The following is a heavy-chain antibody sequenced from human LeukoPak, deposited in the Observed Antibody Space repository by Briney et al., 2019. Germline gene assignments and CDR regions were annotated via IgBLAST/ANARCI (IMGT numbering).Heavy chain of an antibody. V-gene: IGHV3-48*02. D-gene: IGHD5-12*01. CDR3: ARDPVATSRFDY. J-gene: IGHJ4*02. CDR2: ISNSASTI. Sequence: GGSLRLSCAASGFPFSSYSMNWVRQAPGKGLEWVSYISNSASTIYYADSVTGRFTTSRDNAKNSLYLQMNSLRDEDTAVYYCARDPVATSRFDYWGQGTLVTVSS. CDR1: GFPFSSYS.